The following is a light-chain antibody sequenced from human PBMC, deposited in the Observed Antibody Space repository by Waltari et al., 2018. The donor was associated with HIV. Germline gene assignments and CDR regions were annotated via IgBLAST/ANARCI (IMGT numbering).Light chain of an antibody. J-gene: IGKJ1*01. V-gene: IGKV1-5*03. CDR3: QQYNTYSRT. Sequence: DIQMTQSPPTLSASVGDRVTITCRASQSVNSWLAWYQQKPGKAPKVLIYSASILMGGVPSRFSGSGSGTEFSLTISSLQPDDFATYFCQQYNTYSRTFGQGTKVEIK. CDR2: SAS. CDR1: QSVNSW.